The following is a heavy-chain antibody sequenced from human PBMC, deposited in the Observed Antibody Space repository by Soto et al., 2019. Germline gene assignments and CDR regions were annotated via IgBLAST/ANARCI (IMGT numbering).Heavy chain of an antibody. D-gene: IGHD3-22*01. CDR2: ISAYNGNT. V-gene: IGHV1-18*01. Sequence: ASVKVSCKTSGYTFTNFGLSWVRQAPGQGLEWMGWISAYNGNTNYAQNFQGRVTLTTDTSTISAYLVLRSLRSDDTSFFYCARAQRAYYDSSVYYWVYGGQGTLVTVSS. CDR1: GYTFTNFG. CDR3: ARAQRAYYDSSVYYWVY. J-gene: IGHJ4*02.